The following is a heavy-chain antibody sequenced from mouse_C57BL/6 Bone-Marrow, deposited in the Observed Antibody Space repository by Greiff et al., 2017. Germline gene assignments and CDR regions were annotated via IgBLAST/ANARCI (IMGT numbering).Heavy chain of an antibody. CDR2: IYPGNSDT. CDR3: APLYYYGKGDD. Sequence: EVQLQQSGTVLARPGASVKMSCKTSGYTFTSYWMHWVKQRPGQGLEWIGAIYPGNSDTSYNQKFKGTAKLTAVTSASTAYMQLSSLTNEDSAVYSSAPLYYYGKGDDWGKGTTLTVSS. D-gene: IGHD1-1*01. J-gene: IGHJ2*01. CDR1: GYTFTSYW. V-gene: IGHV1-5*01.